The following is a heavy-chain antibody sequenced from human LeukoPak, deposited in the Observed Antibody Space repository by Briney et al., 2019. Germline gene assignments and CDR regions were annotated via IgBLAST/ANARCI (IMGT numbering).Heavy chain of an antibody. J-gene: IGHJ6*02. Sequence: GGSLRLSCAASGFTFSSYSMNWVRQAPGKGLEWVSSISSSSSYIYYADSVKGRFTISRDNAKNSLYLQMNSLRAEDTAVYYCARDRVYKTYYYYYGMDVWGQGTTVNVSS. D-gene: IGHD3-10*01. CDR1: GFTFSSYS. CDR2: ISSSSSYI. V-gene: IGHV3-21*01. CDR3: ARDRVYKTYYYYYGMDV.